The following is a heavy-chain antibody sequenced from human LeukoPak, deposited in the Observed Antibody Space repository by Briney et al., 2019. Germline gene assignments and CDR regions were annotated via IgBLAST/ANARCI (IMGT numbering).Heavy chain of an antibody. CDR1: GYTFTSYD. Sequence: ASVKVSCKASGYTFTSYDINWVRQATGQGLEWMGWMNPNSGNTGYAQKFQGRVTMTRDTSTSTVYMELSSLRSEDTAVYYCARDRATYGYMGYWGQGTLVTVSS. V-gene: IGHV1-8*01. CDR3: ARDRATYGYMGY. J-gene: IGHJ4*02. D-gene: IGHD4-17*01. CDR2: MNPNSGNT.